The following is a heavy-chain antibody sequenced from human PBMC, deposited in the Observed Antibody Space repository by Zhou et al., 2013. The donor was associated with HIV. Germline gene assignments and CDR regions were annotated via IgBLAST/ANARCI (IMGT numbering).Heavy chain of an antibody. J-gene: IGHJ4*02. Sequence: QVQLVQSGAEVKKPGSSVKVSCKASGGTFSSYAISWVRQAPGQGLEWMGGIIPIFGTANYAQKFQGRVTITTDESTSTAYMELSSLRSEDTAVYYCARGGVRSPLYYFDYWGQGTLVTVSS. CDR3: ARGGVRSPLYYFDY. V-gene: IGHV1-69*05. CDR2: IIPIFGTA. D-gene: IGHD6-6*01. CDR1: GGTFSSYA.